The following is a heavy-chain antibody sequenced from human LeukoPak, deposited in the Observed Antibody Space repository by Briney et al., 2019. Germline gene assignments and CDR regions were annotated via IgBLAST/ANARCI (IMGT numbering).Heavy chain of an antibody. J-gene: IGHJ6*03. CDR3: AINNWNDGYMDV. D-gene: IGHD1-20*01. Sequence: ASVKVSCKASGYTFTSYDINRVRQATGQGLEWMGWMNPNSGNTGYAQKFQGRVTMTRNTSISTAYMELTSLRSEDTAVYYCAINNWNDGYMDVWGRGTTVTVSS. CDR1: GYTFTSYD. CDR2: MNPNSGNT. V-gene: IGHV1-8*01.